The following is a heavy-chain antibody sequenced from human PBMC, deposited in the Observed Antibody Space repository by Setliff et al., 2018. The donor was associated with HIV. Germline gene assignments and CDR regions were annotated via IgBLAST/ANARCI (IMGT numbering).Heavy chain of an antibody. V-gene: IGHV3-21*01. Sequence: GALRLSCAASGFTFSTYSMNWVRQAPGKGLEWVSSISTSSNYIYYADSVKGRFTISRDNAKNSLYLQMNSLRAEDTAVYYCARVPGYSSGWSTNDAFDIWGQGTMVTVSS. J-gene: IGHJ3*02. CDR1: GFTFSTYS. CDR3: ARVPGYSSGWSTNDAFDI. CDR2: ISTSSNYI. D-gene: IGHD6-19*01.